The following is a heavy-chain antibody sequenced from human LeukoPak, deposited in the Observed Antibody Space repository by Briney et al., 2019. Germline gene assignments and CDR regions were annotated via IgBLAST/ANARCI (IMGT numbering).Heavy chain of an antibody. CDR3: AKDPTGTYGDYADY. D-gene: IGHD4-17*01. CDR2: IWYDGSNK. J-gene: IGHJ4*02. CDR1: GFTFSSYG. V-gene: IGHV3-33*06. Sequence: PGGSLRLSCAASGFTFSSYGMHWVRQAPGKGLEWVAVIWYDGSNKYYADSVKGRFTISRDNSKNTLYLKMNSLRAEDTAVYYCAKDPTGTYGDYADYWGQGTLVTVSS.